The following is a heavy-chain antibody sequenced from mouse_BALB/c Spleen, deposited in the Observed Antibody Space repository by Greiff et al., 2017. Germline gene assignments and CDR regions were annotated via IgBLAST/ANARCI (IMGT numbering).Heavy chain of an antibody. V-gene: IGHV5-6-5*01. Sequence: EVKVVESGGGLVKPGGSLKLSCAASGFTFSSYAMSWVRQTPEKRLEWVASISSGGSTYYPDSVKGRFTISRDNARNILYLQMSSLRSEDTAMYYCARRGVPYYAMDYWGQGTSVTVSS. CDR2: ISSGGST. J-gene: IGHJ4*01. CDR3: ARRGVPYYAMDY. D-gene: IGHD2-14*01. CDR1: GFTFSSYA.